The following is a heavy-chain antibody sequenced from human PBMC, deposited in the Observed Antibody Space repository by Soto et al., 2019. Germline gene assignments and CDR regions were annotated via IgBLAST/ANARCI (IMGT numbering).Heavy chain of an antibody. J-gene: IGHJ4*02. CDR3: AKDRPTAPKDSGDSDWVY. CDR1: GFTFSSYG. CDR2: ISYDGSNK. D-gene: IGHD4-17*01. V-gene: IGHV3-30*18. Sequence: HPGGSLRLSCAASGFTFSSYGMHWVRQAPGKGLEWVAVISYDGSNKYYADSVKGRFTISRDNSKNTLYLQMNSLRAEDTAVYYCAKDRPTAPKDSGDSDWVYWGQGTLVTVSS.